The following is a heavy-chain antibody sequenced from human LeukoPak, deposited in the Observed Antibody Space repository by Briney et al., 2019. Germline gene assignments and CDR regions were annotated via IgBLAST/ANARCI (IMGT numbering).Heavy chain of an antibody. V-gene: IGHV3-9*03. J-gene: IGHJ4*02. CDR2: ITWNSGSI. Sequence: GRSLRLSCAASGFTFDDYAMHWVRQAPGKGLEWGSSITWNSGSIDYADSVKGRFTISRDNAKNSLYLQMNSLRAEDMALYYCAKGTVSSGYYWVFEYWGQGTLVTVSS. CDR1: GFTFDDYA. D-gene: IGHD3-22*01. CDR3: AKGTVSSGYYWVFEY.